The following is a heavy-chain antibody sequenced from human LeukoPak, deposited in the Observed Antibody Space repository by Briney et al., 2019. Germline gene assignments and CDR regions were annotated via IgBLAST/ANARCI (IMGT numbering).Heavy chain of an antibody. CDR2: ISGGGDFI. V-gene: IGHV3-23*01. CDR3: ANPRLYYGMDV. Sequence: GGSLRLSCAASGFTFSSYAMSWVPQAPGKGLEWVSAISGGGDFIYYADSVKGRFPISRDNSKDTLYLQMNSLRAEDTAVYFCANPRLYYGMDVWGRGTTVTVSS. CDR1: GFTFSSYA. J-gene: IGHJ6*02.